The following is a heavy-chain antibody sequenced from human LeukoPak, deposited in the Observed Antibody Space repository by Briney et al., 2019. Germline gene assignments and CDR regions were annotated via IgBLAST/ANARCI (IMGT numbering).Heavy chain of an antibody. Sequence: GGSERLSCTASGLSYSGYSMHWVRQAPGKGLEWVSGIQRDGSSPTYADSVKGRFTISRDNAKGSVYLQMNILRAEDTAVYYCSRGPYGPDYWGQGTLVTVSS. V-gene: IGHV3-74*01. CDR3: SRGPYGPDY. J-gene: IGHJ4*02. CDR1: GLSYSGYS. D-gene: IGHD3-10*01. CDR2: IQRDGSSP.